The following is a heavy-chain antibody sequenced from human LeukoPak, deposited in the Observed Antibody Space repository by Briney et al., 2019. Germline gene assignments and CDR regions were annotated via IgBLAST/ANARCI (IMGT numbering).Heavy chain of an antibody. J-gene: IGHJ5*02. V-gene: IGHV3-66*01. CDR3: AKEDVVVVAAGWFDP. D-gene: IGHD2-15*01. CDR1: GFTVSSNY. Sequence: GGSLRLSCAASGFTVSSNYMSWVRQAPGKGLEWVSVIYSGGSTYYADSVKGRFTISRDNSKNTLYLQMNSLRAEDTAVYYCAKEDVVVVAAGWFDPWGQGTLVTVSS. CDR2: IYSGGST.